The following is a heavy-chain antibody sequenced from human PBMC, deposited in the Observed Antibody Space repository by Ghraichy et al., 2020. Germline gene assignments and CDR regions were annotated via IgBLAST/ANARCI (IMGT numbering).Heavy chain of an antibody. J-gene: IGHJ3*01. D-gene: IGHD3-16*01. CDR2: IIPILGIA. V-gene: IGHV1-69*02. Sequence: SVKVSCKASGGTFSSYTISWVRQAPGQGLEWMGRIIPILGIANYAQKFQGRVTITADKSTSTAYMELSSLRSEDTAVYYCARRENSLGELWGLEGWGQGTMVTVSS. CDR1: GGTFSSYT. CDR3: ARRENSLGELWGLEG.